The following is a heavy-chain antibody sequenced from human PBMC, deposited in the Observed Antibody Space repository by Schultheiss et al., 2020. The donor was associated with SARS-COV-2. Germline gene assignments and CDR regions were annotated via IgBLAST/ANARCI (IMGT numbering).Heavy chain of an antibody. CDR2: ISGSGGST. CDR3: ARDRGWELQYCYYGMDV. J-gene: IGHJ6*02. V-gene: IGHV3-23*01. Sequence: GESLKISCAASGFTFSSYAMSWVRQAPGKGLEWVSAISGSGGSTYYADSVKGRFTISRDNSKNTLYLQMNSLRAEDTAVYYCARDRGWELQYCYYGMDVWGQGTTVTVSS. CDR1: GFTFSSYA. D-gene: IGHD1-26*01.